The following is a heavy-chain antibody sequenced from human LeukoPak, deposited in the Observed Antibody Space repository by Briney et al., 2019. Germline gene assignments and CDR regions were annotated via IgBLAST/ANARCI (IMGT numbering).Heavy chain of an antibody. CDR2: ISSNGGST. Sequence: GGSLGLSCAASGFTFSSYAMHWVRQAPGKGLEYVSAISSNGGSTYYANSVKGRFTISRDNSKNTLYLQMGSPRAEDMAVYYCARDHGGNSDYWGQGTLVTVSS. CDR3: ARDHGGNSDY. CDR1: GFTFSSYA. D-gene: IGHD4-23*01. J-gene: IGHJ4*02. V-gene: IGHV3-64*01.